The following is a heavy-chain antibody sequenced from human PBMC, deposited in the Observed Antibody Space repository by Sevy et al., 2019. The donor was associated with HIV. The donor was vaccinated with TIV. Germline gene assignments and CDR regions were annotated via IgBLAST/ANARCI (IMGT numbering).Heavy chain of an antibody. D-gene: IGHD3-22*01. J-gene: IGHJ5*02. CDR1: GFTFSDYY. CDR2: ISRSGSTI. CDR3: ARENTMIEQPGWFDP. Sequence: GGSLRLSCAASGFTFSDYYMSWIRQAPGKGLEWVSYISRSGSTINYADSVKGRFTISRDNAKNSLYLQINSLRAEDSAVYYCARENTMIEQPGWFDPWGQGTLVTVSS. V-gene: IGHV3-11*01.